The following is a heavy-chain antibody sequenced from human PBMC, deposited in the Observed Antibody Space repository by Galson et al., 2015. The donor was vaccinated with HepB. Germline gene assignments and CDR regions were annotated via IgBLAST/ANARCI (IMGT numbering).Heavy chain of an antibody. V-gene: IGHV3-21*01. Sequence: SLRLSCAVSGFTFTTYTMTWVRQAPGKGLEWVSSISSGSSYIYYADSVKGRFTISRDNAENSVSLQMSSLRAEDTAVYYCARRTRYYYGMDVRGQGTTVTVSS. D-gene: IGHD3/OR15-3a*01. J-gene: IGHJ6*02. CDR2: ISSGSSYI. CDR3: ARRTRYYYGMDV. CDR1: GFTFTTYT.